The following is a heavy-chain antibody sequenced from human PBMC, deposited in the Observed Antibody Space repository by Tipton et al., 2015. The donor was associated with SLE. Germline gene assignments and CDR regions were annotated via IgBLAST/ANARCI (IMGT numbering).Heavy chain of an antibody. J-gene: IGHJ4*02. CDR1: GGSFSGYY. CDR3: ASWTGDFDY. CDR2: INHSGST. Sequence: TLSLTCAVYGGSFSGYYWSWIRQPPGKGLEWIGEINHSGSTNYNPSLKSRVTISVDTSKNQLSLKLSSVTAADTAVYYCASWTGDFDYWGQGTLVTVSS. D-gene: IGHD1-1*01. V-gene: IGHV4-34*01.